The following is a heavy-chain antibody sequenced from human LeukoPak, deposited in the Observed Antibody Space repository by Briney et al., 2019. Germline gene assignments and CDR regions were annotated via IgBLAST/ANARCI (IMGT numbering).Heavy chain of an antibody. J-gene: IGHJ4*02. D-gene: IGHD4-17*01. Sequence: ASVKVSCKASGYTFTSYGISWVRQAPGQGLEWMGWINANNGNTNYAQKLQGRLTITTDTSTTTAYMELRSLKSDDTAVYYCGGSPTTVTRCDFWGQGTLVTVSS. V-gene: IGHV1-18*01. CDR2: INANNGNT. CDR1: GYTFTSYG. CDR3: GGSPTTVTRCDF.